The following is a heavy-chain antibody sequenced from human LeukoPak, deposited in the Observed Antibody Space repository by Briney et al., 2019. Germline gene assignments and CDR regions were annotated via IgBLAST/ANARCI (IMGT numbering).Heavy chain of an antibody. CDR1: GFTLSNYW. Sequence: GGSLRLSCAASGFTLSNYWMHWGRQAPGEGLVWVSRVGPDGATTNYADSVTGRFTTSRDNAKNTLYLQMNSLRAEDTALYYCTRVQAGRSGLMDVWGRGTTVTVSS. CDR2: VGPDGATT. CDR3: TRVQAGRSGLMDV. J-gene: IGHJ6*02. V-gene: IGHV3-74*01. D-gene: IGHD2-8*02.